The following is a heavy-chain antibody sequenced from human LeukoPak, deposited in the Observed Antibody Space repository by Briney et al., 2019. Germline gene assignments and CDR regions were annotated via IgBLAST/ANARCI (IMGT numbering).Heavy chain of an antibody. J-gene: IGHJ4*02. D-gene: IGHD4-23*01. V-gene: IGHV1-2*02. CDR2: INPDNGAI. Sequence: ASVKVSCKTSGYTFIGYYMHWVRQAPGRGPEWMGWINPDNGAINYAQKFQGRVTMTRHTSINTVYMELSRLGSDDTAVYYCTRERLSPGKGFDHWGQGTLVTVSS. CDR3: TRERLSPGKGFDH. CDR1: GYTFIGYY.